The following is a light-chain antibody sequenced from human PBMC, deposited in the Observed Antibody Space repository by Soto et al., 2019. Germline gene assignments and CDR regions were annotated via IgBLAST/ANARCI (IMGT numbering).Light chain of an antibody. Sequence: SGLAERGAGSGCRGRWIAISCPGTSSDVGGYNYVSWYQHHPGKAPKLMIYDVSNRPSGVSNRFSGSRSGNTASLTISGVQADDEADYYCSSYTTNSNLYVFGTGTEVTVL. CDR3: SSYTTNSNLYV. J-gene: IGLJ1*01. CDR2: DVS. CDR1: SSDVGGYNY. V-gene: IGLV2-14*03.